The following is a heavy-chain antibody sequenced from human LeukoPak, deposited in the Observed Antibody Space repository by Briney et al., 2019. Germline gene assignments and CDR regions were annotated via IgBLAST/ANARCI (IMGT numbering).Heavy chain of an antibody. V-gene: IGHV4-39*07. CDR1: GGSISSSSYY. D-gene: IGHD6-13*01. Sequence: SETLSPTCTVSGGSISSSSYYWGWIRQPPGKGLEWIGSIYYSGSTYYNPSLKSRVTISVDTSKNQFSLKLSSVTAADTAVYYCARYHSGSWYIFDYWGQGTLVTVSS. J-gene: IGHJ4*02. CDR3: ARYHSGSWYIFDY. CDR2: IYYSGST.